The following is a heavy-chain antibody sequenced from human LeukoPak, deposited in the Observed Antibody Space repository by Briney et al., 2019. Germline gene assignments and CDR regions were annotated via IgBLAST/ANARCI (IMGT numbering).Heavy chain of an antibody. CDR1: GGSISSGSYY. D-gene: IGHD2-2*01. J-gene: IGHJ4*02. V-gene: IGHV4-61*02. CDR3: RGICSSTSCQFDYFDS. CDR2: IYTSGST. Sequence: SQTLSLTCTVSGGSISSGSYYWSWIRQPAGKGLEWIGRIYTSGSTNYNPSLKSRVTISVDTSKNQFSLKLSSVTAADTAVYYCRGICSSTSCQFDYFDSWGQGTLVTVSS.